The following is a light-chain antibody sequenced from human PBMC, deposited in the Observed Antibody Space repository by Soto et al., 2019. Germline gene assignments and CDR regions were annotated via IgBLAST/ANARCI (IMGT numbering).Light chain of an antibody. CDR3: QQYGSSGT. Sequence: EIVMTQSPATLSVSPGDRATLSFRASQSVSRNLAWYQQKPGQAPRLLIYGASNRATGIPDRFSGSGSGTDFTLTISRLEPEDFAVYYCQQYGSSGTFGQGTKVDIK. CDR1: QSVSRN. J-gene: IGKJ1*01. CDR2: GAS. V-gene: IGKV3-20*01.